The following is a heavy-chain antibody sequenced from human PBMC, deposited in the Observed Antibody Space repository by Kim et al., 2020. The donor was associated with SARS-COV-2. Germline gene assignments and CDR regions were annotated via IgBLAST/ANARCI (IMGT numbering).Heavy chain of an antibody. Sequence: VKGRFTISRDNAKNTLYLQMNSLRAEDTAVYYCAKSRPWLHNCYCYGIDVWGQGTLVTVSS. CDR3: AKSRPWLHNCYCYGIDV. D-gene: IGHD1-20*01. J-gene: IGHJ6*02. V-gene: IGHV3-33*03.